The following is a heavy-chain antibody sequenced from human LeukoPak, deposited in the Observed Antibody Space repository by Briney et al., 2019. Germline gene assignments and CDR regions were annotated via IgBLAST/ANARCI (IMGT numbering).Heavy chain of an antibody. CDR2: IYTSGST. Sequence: SETLSLTCTVSGGSISSGSYYWSWIRQPAGKGLEWIGRIYTSGSTNYNPSLKSRVTISVDTSKNQSSLKLSSVTAADTAVYYCARDLIPVWFDPWGQRTLVTVSS. J-gene: IGHJ5*02. CDR1: GGSISSGSYY. V-gene: IGHV4-61*02. D-gene: IGHD2-21*01. CDR3: ARDLIPVWFDP.